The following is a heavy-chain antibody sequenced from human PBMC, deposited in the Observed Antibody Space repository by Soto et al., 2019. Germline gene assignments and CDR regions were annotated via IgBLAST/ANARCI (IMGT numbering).Heavy chain of an antibody. CDR2: IKSKTDAGTT. Sequence: GGSLRLSWPTSGCTFSNSWMSWVRQAPGKGLEWVGCIKSKTDAGTTDYAAPVKGRFTISRDDSQNTLYLQMNSLKTEDTAVYYCTTRXVDTAMETDYSYYGMDVWGQGTTVTVSS. V-gene: IGHV3-15*01. J-gene: IGHJ6*02. CDR3: TTRXVDTAMETDYSYYGMDV. D-gene: IGHD5-18*01. CDR1: GCTFSNSW.